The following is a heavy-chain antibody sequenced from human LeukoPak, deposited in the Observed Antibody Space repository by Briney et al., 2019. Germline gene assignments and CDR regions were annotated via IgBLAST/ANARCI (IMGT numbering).Heavy chain of an antibody. J-gene: IGHJ4*02. V-gene: IGHV6-1*01. Sequence: SQTLSLTCAISGDSFSSNSAAWNWIRQSPSRGLEWLGRTYYRSKLYNDYAVSGKSLITNNPDTSKNQFSLQLNSVTPEDTAVYYCARDRGVAAAGNLDYWGQGTLVTVSS. CDR2: TYYRSKLYN. CDR1: GDSFSSNSAA. D-gene: IGHD6-13*01. CDR3: ARDRGVAAAGNLDY.